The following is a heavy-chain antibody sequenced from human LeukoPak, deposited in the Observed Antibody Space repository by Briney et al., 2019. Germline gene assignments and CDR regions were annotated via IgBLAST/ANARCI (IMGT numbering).Heavy chain of an antibody. CDR3: ARGFYDSSGYSEPFDY. J-gene: IGHJ4*02. CDR1: GGSISSYY. Sequence: SETLSLTCTVSGGSISSYYWNWLRQPPGKGLEWIGYIFYSGSTNYNPSLKSRVTISVDTSNNQFSLKLSSVTAADTALYYCARGFYDSSGYSEPFDYWGRGTLVTVSS. CDR2: IFYSGST. D-gene: IGHD3-22*01. V-gene: IGHV4-59*08.